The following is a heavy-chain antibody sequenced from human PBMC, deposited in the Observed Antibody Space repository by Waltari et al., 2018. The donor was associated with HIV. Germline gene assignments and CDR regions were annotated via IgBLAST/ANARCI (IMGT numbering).Heavy chain of an antibody. CDR3: TTEEGYGSGSYLDY. CDR1: GFTFSNAW. D-gene: IGHD3-10*01. V-gene: IGHV3-15*01. Sequence: EVHLVESGGDLLKPGGCLRLSCVASGFTFSNAWMTWVRQAPGNGLEWVGRIKSKSDGGTTDYNAAVKGRFTISRDDSKTTLFLQMNSLKTEDTAVYYCTTEEGYGSGSYLDYWGQGTPLTVSS. J-gene: IGHJ4*02. CDR2: IKSKSDGGTT.